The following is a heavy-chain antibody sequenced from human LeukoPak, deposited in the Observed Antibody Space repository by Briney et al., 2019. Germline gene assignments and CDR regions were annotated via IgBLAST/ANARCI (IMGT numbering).Heavy chain of an antibody. CDR2: ISWNSGSI. CDR3: ARARSGSYSGFDY. V-gene: IGHV3-9*01. Sequence: GGSLRLPCAASGFTFDDYAMHWVRQAPGKGLEWVSGISWNSGSIGYADSVKGRFTISRDNAKNSLYLQMNSLRAEDTALYYCARARSGSYSGFDYWGQGTLVTVSS. CDR1: GFTFDDYA. J-gene: IGHJ4*02. D-gene: IGHD1-26*01.